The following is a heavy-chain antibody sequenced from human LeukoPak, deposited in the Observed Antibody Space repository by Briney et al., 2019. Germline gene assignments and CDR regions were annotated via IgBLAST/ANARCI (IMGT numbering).Heavy chain of an antibody. CDR2: ISAYNGNT. V-gene: IGHV1-18*01. Sequence: GASVKVSCKGSGYTFTKYGISWVRQAPGQGLEWMGWISAYNGNTNYAQKLQGRVTMTTDTSTSTAYMELSSLRSEDTAVYYRARRGVVVPAAISHYYYYGMDVWGQGTTVTVSS. D-gene: IGHD2-2*01. CDR1: GYTFTKYG. CDR3: ARRGVVVPAAISHYYYYGMDV. J-gene: IGHJ6*02.